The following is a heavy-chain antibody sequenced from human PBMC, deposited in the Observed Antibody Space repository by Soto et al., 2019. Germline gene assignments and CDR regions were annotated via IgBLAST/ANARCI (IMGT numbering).Heavy chain of an antibody. D-gene: IGHD2-15*01. Sequence: ASVKVSCKASGGTFSSYAISWVRQAPGQGLEWMGGIIPIFGTANYAQKFQGRVTITADESTSTAYMELSSLRSEDTAVYYCARSELLQDLWYYYGMDVWGQGTTVTVSS. CDR3: ARSELLQDLWYYYGMDV. CDR1: GGTFSSYA. J-gene: IGHJ6*02. CDR2: IIPIFGTA. V-gene: IGHV1-69*13.